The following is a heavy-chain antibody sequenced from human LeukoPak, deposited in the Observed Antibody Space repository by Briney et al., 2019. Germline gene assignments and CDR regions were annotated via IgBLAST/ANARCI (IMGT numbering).Heavy chain of an antibody. CDR1: GFTFSSYE. J-gene: IGHJ3*02. CDR3: AREGEAGTGAYDI. Sequence: GSLRLSCAASGFTFSSYEMHWVRQGTGKGLEWVSGIGDAGDTYYAGSVKGRFTISRENAKNSLYLQMNSLRAGDTAVYYCAREGEAGTGAYDIWGQGTMVTVSS. CDR2: IGDAGDT. D-gene: IGHD6-19*01. V-gene: IGHV3-13*01.